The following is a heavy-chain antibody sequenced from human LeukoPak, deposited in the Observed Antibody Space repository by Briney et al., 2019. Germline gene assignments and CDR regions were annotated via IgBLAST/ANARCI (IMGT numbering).Heavy chain of an antibody. D-gene: IGHD6-13*01. V-gene: IGHV3-23*01. CDR2: ISGSGGST. CDR1: GFTFSSYA. CDR3: AQSDSSWPYYFDY. Sequence: GGSLILSCAASGFTFSSYAMSWVRQAPGKGLEWVSAISGSGGSTYYADSVKGRFTISRDNSKNTLYLQMNSLRAEDTAVYYCAQSDSSWPYYFDYWGQGTLVTVSS. J-gene: IGHJ4*02.